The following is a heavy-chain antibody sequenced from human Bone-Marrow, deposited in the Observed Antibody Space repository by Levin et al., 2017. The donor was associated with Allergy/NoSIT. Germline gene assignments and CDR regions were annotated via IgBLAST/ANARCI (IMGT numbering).Heavy chain of an antibody. Sequence: GESLKISCKASGYTFTSYYMHWVRQAPGQGLEWMGIINPSGGSTSYAQKFQGRVTMTRDTSTSTVYMELSSLRSEDTAVYYCAREVRLVLGDRYFDYWGQGTLVTVSS. CDR3: AREVRLVLGDRYFDY. CDR1: GYTFTSYY. CDR2: INPSGGST. V-gene: IGHV1-46*01. J-gene: IGHJ4*02. D-gene: IGHD1-1*01.